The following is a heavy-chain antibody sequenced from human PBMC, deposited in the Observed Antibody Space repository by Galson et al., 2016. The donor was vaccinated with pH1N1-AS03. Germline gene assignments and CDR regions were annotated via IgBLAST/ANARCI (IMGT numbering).Heavy chain of an antibody. CDR1: GDPMSGNY. CDR3: VRQGNKYHRNAFDL. V-gene: IGHV4-59*03. CDR2: IHFSGST. D-gene: IGHD2/OR15-2a*01. J-gene: IGHJ3*01. Sequence: SETLSLTCTVSGDPMSGNYWNWIRQLPGKGLEWMGYIHFSGSTIYNPSLRGRVTMSIDRSKTKFSLKLTSATTADTALYFCVRQGNKYHRNAFDLWGEGTMFTVSS.